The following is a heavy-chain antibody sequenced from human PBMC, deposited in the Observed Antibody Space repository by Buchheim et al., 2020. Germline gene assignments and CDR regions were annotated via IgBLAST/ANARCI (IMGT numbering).Heavy chain of an antibody. V-gene: IGHV3-30-3*01. CDR2: ISYDGSNK. CDR1: GFTFSSYA. Sequence: QVQLVESGGGVVQPGRSLRLSCAASGFTFSSYAMHWVRQAPGKGLEWVAVISYDGSNKYYADSVKGRFTISRDNSKNTLNLQMNSLRAEDTAVYYCARESSSLVGYGMDVWGQGTT. J-gene: IGHJ6*02. D-gene: IGHD1-26*01. CDR3: ARESSSLVGYGMDV.